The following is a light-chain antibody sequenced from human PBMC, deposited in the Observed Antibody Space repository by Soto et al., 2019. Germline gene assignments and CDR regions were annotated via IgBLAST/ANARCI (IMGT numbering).Light chain of an antibody. CDR1: SSDFWTYKL. CDR3: CSYGDTFSV. CDR2: EGT. Sequence: QSVLTQPASVSGSPGQSITISCIGTSSDFWTYKLFSWYQQHPNKAPKLIIYEGTKRPSGVSNRFSGSKSGDTASLTVSGLQAEDEADYFCCSYGDTFSVFGGGTKLTVL. V-gene: IGLV2-23*01. J-gene: IGLJ3*02.